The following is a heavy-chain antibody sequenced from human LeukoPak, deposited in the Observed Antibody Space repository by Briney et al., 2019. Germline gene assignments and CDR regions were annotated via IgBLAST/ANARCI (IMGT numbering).Heavy chain of an antibody. CDR3: AREYYDILTGYYLDY. J-gene: IGHJ4*02. V-gene: IGHV5-10-1*01. Sequence: GEPLRISCKGSGYTFTSYWISWVRQMPGKGREWMGRIDPSDAYTNYSPSFQGHVTISADKSISTAYLQWSSLKASDTAMYYCAREYYDILTGYYLDYWGQGTLVTVSS. D-gene: IGHD3-9*01. CDR2: IDPSDAYT. CDR1: GYTFTSYW.